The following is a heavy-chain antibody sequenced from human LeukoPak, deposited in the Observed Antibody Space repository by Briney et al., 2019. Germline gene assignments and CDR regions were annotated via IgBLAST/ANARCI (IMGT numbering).Heavy chain of an antibody. CDR3: AKIVGASNGYFDY. D-gene: IGHD1-26*01. V-gene: IGHV1-46*01. J-gene: IGHJ4*02. CDR2: INPSIGTT. Sequence: APVKVSCKASGYTFINYYIHWVRQVPGQGLEWMGIINPSIGTTSYAQKLQGRITITRDTSTSTIYMELSSLRSEDTAVYYCAKIVGASNGYFDYWGQGTLVTVSS. CDR1: GYTFINYY.